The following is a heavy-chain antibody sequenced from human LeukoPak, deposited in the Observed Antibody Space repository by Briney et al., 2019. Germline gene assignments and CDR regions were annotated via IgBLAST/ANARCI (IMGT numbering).Heavy chain of an antibody. CDR2: ISRSGGRT. J-gene: IGHJ4*02. CDR1: GFTFSSYA. D-gene: IGHD3-10*01. Sequence: GVSLRLSCAASGFTFSSYAMSWVRQAPGKGLEWVLGISRSGGRTYYADSVKGRFTISRDNSKNTLYLQMDSLRAEDTAVYYCASNLRRHGSGRQMDYWGQGTLVTVSS. CDR3: ASNLRRHGSGRQMDY. V-gene: IGHV3-23*01.